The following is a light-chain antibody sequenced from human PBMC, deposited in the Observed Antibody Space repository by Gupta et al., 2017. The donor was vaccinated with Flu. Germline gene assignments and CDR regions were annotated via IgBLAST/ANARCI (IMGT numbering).Light chain of an antibody. CDR3: QSYDSSSNWV. J-gene: IGLJ3*02. V-gene: IGLV6-57*01. Sequence: NFMLTQPHSVSESPGKTVTISCTRSSGSIASNYVQWYQQRPGSSPTTVIYEDNQRPSGVPDRFSGSIDSSSNSASLTISXLKTEDXADYYCQSYDSSSNWVFGGGTKLTXL. CDR1: SGSIASNY. CDR2: EDN.